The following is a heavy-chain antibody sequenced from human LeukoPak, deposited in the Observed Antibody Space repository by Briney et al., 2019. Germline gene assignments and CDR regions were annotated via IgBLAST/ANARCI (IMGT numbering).Heavy chain of an antibody. CDR3: VRGGGLPNCGGYCPPDT. V-gene: IGHV4-30-2*01. J-gene: IGHJ3*02. D-gene: IGHD2-21*02. CDR2: FHHTVGI. CDR1: GGSISHVAYS. Sequence: PSETLSLTCTVSGGSISHVAYSWSCLRQPPGQGLEWIGLFHHTVGIDYKPSLKSRVTISGDRTKNQLSLTVTSVTAADTAVYYCVRGGGLPNCGGYCPPDTWGQGKMVSVSS.